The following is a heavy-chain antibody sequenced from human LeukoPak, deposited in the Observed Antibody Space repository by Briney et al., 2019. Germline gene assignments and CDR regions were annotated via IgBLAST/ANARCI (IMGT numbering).Heavy chain of an antibody. CDR3: AKDYGSGSYYGNFDY. Sequence: PGGSLRLSCAASGFTFSSYGMHWVRQAPGKGLEWVAVISYDGSNKYYADSVKGRFTISRDNSKNTLYLQMNSLRAEDTAVYYCAKDYGSGSYYGNFDYWGQGTLVTVSS. V-gene: IGHV3-30*18. J-gene: IGHJ4*02. D-gene: IGHD3-10*01. CDR1: GFTFSSYG. CDR2: ISYDGSNK.